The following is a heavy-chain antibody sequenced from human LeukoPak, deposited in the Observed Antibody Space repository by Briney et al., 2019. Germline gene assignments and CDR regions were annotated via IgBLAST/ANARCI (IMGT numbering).Heavy chain of an antibody. CDR2: ISSSSSYI. D-gene: IGHD4/OR15-4a*01. V-gene: IGHV3-21*04. Sequence: GGSLRLSCAASGFTFSSYSMNWVRQAPGKGLEWVSSISSSSSYIYYADSVKGRFTISRDNSKNTLYLQMNSLRADDTAVYYCARRAGAYSHPYDYWGQGTLVTVSS. J-gene: IGHJ4*02. CDR1: GFTFSSYS. CDR3: ARRAGAYSHPYDY.